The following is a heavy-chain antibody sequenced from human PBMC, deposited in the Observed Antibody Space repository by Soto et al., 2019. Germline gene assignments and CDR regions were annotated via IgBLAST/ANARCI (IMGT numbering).Heavy chain of an antibody. CDR2: ISYDGSNK. V-gene: IGHV3-30*18. D-gene: IGHD2-2*02. Sequence: LRLSCAASGFTFSSYGMHWVRQAPGKGLEWVAVISYDGSNKYYADSVKGRFTISRDNSKNTLYLQMNSLRAEDTAVYYCAKDGYCSSTSCYRNWFDPWGQGTLVTVSS. J-gene: IGHJ5*02. CDR3: AKDGYCSSTSCYRNWFDP. CDR1: GFTFSSYG.